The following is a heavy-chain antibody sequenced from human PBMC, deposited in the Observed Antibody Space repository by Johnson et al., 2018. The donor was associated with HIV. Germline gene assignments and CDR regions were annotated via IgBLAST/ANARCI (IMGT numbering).Heavy chain of an antibody. CDR3: ARGGGYSIAAPSDAFDI. V-gene: IGHV3-30-3*01. Sequence: QVQLVESGGGVVQPGRSLRLSCPASGFTFSSYAMHWVRQAPGKGLEWVAVISYDGSNKYYADSVKGRFTISRDNSKNTLYLQMNSLRAEDTAVYYCARGGGYSIAAPSDAFDIWGQGTMVTVSS. CDR2: ISYDGSNK. CDR1: GFTFSSYA. D-gene: IGHD6-6*01. J-gene: IGHJ3*02.